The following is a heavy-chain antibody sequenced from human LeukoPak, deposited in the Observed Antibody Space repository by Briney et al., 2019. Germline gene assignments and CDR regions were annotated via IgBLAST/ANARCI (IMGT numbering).Heavy chain of an antibody. V-gene: IGHV3-30*02. J-gene: IGHJ4*02. Sequence: PGGSLRLSCAASGFTFSSYGMHWVRQAPGEGLEWVAFIRYDGSNKYYADSVKGRFTISRDNSKNTLYLQMNSLRAEDTAVSYCAKDQEGGMVRGVMGDYWGQGTLVTVSS. D-gene: IGHD3-10*01. CDR1: GFTFSSYG. CDR3: AKDQEGGMVRGVMGDY. CDR2: IRYDGSNK.